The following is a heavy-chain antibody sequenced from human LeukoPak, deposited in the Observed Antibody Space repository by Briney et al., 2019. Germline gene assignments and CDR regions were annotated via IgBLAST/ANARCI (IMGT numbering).Heavy chain of an antibody. CDR2: INWNGGST. Sequence: GGSLRLSCAAFGFIFDDYGMSWGRQAPGKGLEWVSGINWNGGSTGYADSVKGRFTISRDNAKNSLYLQMNSLRAEDTALYYCARVQLVDYYYYSYMDVWGKGTTVTVSS. V-gene: IGHV3-20*04. CDR3: ARVQLVDYYYYSYMDV. J-gene: IGHJ6*03. D-gene: IGHD6-6*01. CDR1: GFIFDDYG.